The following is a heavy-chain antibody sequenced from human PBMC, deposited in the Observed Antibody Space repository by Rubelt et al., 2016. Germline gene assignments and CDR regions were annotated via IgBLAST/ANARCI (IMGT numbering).Heavy chain of an antibody. Sequence: QVQLVQSGADVQMPGASVKVSCKTSGYTFTRYYVHWVRQAPGKGLAWVGLLKPSGETSRHTQKFHGRPRMTRETSTSTFYRDLSSRISEDTAVYYCVRDCAPPGGVSLDYWGQGTLVTVSS. CDR2: LKPSGETS. CDR3: VRDCAPPGGVSLDY. CDR1: GYTFTRYY. V-gene: IGHV1-46*01. J-gene: IGHJ4*02. D-gene: IGHD2-8*02.